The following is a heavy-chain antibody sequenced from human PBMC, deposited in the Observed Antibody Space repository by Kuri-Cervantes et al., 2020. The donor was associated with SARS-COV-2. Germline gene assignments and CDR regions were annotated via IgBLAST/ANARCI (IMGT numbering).Heavy chain of an antibody. D-gene: IGHD1-26*01. V-gene: IGHV1-58*01. J-gene: IGHJ6*02. CDR2: IVVGSGNT. CDR1: GFTFTSSA. Sequence: SVKVSCKASGFTFTSSAVQWVRQVRGQRLEWIGWIVVGSGNTNYAQKFQERVTITRDMSTSTAYMELSSLRSEDTAVYYCAASLLYRIYYYYGMDVWGQGTTVTVSS. CDR3: AASLLYRIYYYYGMDV.